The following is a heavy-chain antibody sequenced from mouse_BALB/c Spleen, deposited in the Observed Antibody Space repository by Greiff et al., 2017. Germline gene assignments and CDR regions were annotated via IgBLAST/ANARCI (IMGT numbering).Heavy chain of an antibody. CDR3: ARDEGICGSRGFDY. Sequence: VQLMESGPGLVAPSQSLSITCTVSGFSLTSYGVHWVRQPPGKGLEWLGVIWAGGSTNYNSALMSRLSISKDNSKSQVFLKMNSLQTDDTAMYYGARDEGICGSRGFDYWGQGTTLTVSS. CDR1: GFSLTSYG. V-gene: IGHV2-9*02. J-gene: IGHJ2*01. CDR2: IWAGGST. D-gene: IGHD1-1*01.